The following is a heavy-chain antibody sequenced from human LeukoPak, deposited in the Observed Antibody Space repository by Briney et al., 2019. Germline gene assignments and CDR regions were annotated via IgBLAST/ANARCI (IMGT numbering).Heavy chain of an antibody. Sequence: GGSLRLSCAASGFTFSSYSMNWVRQAPGKGLEWVSYISSSSSTIYYADSVKGRFTISRDNAKNSLYLQMNSLRAEDTAVYYCAKESEGPGGSYSGLLDYWGQGTLVTVSS. J-gene: IGHJ4*02. CDR3: AKESEGPGGSYSGLLDY. CDR1: GFTFSSYS. V-gene: IGHV3-48*01. D-gene: IGHD1-26*01. CDR2: ISSSSSTI.